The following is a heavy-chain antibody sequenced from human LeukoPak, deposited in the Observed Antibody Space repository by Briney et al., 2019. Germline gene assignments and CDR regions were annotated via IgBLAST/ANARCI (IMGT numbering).Heavy chain of an antibody. CDR2: ISWNSGSI. D-gene: IGHD6-13*01. CDR3: AKEEYSSSWYGAMTNWFDP. J-gene: IGHJ5*02. CDR1: GFTFDDYA. Sequence: QPGRSLRLSCAASGFTFDDYAMPWVRQAPGKGLEWVSGISWNSGSIGYADSVKGRFTISRDNAKNSLYLQMNSLRAEDTALYYCAKEEYSSSWYGAMTNWFDPWGQGTLVTVSS. V-gene: IGHV3-9*01.